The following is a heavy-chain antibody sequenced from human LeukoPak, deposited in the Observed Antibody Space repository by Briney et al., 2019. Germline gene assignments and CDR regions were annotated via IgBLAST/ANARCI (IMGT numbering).Heavy chain of an antibody. J-gene: IGHJ4*02. Sequence: PSETLSLTCTVSGRSISSSSYYWGWIRQPPGKGLVWFGSVYYGGSTYYNPSLRSRVTVTVDTSKNQFSVRLSYVTAAESAVYCCARRAIPVAAGLYYFDYWGQGTLVTVPP. V-gene: IGHV4-39*01. CDR2: VYYGGST. CDR1: GRSISSSSYY. CDR3: ARRAIPVAAGLYYFDY. D-gene: IGHD6-19*01.